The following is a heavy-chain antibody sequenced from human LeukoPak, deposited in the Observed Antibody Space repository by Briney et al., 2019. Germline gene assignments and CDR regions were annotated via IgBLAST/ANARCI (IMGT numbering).Heavy chain of an antibody. CDR2: FDPEDVET. J-gene: IGHJ4*02. D-gene: IGHD2/OR15-2a*01. CDR1: GYTFTDLS. V-gene: IGHV1-24*01. Sequence: ASVKVSCKASGYTFTDLSMNWVRQAPGKGLEWMGGFDPEDVETIYAQKFQGRVTMTEDTSTETAYMELTSLRPEDTAVYYCATDFYRGRQFDYWGQGTLVTVSS. CDR3: ATDFYRGRQFDY.